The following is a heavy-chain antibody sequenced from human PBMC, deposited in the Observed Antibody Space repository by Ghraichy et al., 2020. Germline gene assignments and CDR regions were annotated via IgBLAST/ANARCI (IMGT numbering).Heavy chain of an antibody. CDR2: IYYSGST. D-gene: IGHD6-19*01. CDR1: GGSISSSSYY. J-gene: IGHJ6*03. V-gene: IGHV4-39*01. Sequence: SETLSLTCTVSGGSISSSSYYWGWIRQPPGKGLEWIGSIYYSGSTYYNPSLKSRVTISVDTSKNQFSLKLSSVTAADTAVYYCASTPSGWYVGWDYYYYYMDVWGKGTTVTVAS. CDR3: ASTPSGWYVGWDYYYYYMDV.